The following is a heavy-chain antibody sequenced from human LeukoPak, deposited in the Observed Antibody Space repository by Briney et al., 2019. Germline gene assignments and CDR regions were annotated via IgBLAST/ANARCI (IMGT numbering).Heavy chain of an antibody. J-gene: IGHJ4*02. CDR2: ISAYNGNT. D-gene: IGHD3-3*01. CDR1: GYTFTSYG. Sequence: ASVKVSCKASGYTFTSYGISWVQQAPGQGLEWMGWISAYNGNTNYAQKLQGRVTMTTDTSTSTAYMELRSLRSDDTAVYYCARFHYDIWSGYQIYYFDYWGQGTLVTVSS. V-gene: IGHV1-18*01. CDR3: ARFHYDIWSGYQIYYFDY.